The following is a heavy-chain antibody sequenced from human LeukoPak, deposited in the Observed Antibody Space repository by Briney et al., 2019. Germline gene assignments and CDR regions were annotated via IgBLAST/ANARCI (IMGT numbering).Heavy chain of an antibody. CDR1: GFTFSSYS. J-gene: IGHJ4*02. CDR2: ISSSSSYI. Sequence: GGSLRHSCAASGFTFSSYSMNWVRQAPGKGLEWVSSISSSSSYIYYADSVKGRFTISRDNAKNSLYLQMNSLRAEDTAVYYCARDEYSSSSADYWGQGTLVTVSS. V-gene: IGHV3-21*01. CDR3: ARDEYSSSSADY. D-gene: IGHD6-6*01.